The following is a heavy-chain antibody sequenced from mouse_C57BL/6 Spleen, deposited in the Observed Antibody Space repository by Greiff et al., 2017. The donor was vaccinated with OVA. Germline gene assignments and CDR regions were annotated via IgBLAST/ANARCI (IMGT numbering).Heavy chain of an antibody. Sequence: LVESGAELVKPGASVKLSCTASGFNIKDYYMHWVKQRTEQGLEWIGRIDPEDGETKYAPKFQGKATITADTSSNTAYLQLSSLTSKDTAVYYCARSSYDYDGGDYWGQGTTLTVSS. D-gene: IGHD2-4*01. CDR2: IDPEDGET. CDR3: ARSSYDYDGGDY. CDR1: GFNIKDYY. V-gene: IGHV14-2*01. J-gene: IGHJ2*01.